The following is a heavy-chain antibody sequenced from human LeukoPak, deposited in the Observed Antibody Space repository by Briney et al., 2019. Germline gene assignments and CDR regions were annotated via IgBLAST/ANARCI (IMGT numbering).Heavy chain of an antibody. CDR2: ISSSSSYI. D-gene: IGHD1-26*01. CDR3: SRAGGGCIVVSGCLCYFEY. V-gene: IGHV3-21*01. J-gene: IGHJ4*02. Sequence: GGSLRLSCAASEFTFSSYSMNWVRQAPGKGLEWVSSISSSSSYIYYADSVKGRFTIFRDNAKNSLYLQMNSLRAEDTAVYYCSRAGGGCIVVSGCLCYFEYLGEGAL. CDR1: EFTFSSYS.